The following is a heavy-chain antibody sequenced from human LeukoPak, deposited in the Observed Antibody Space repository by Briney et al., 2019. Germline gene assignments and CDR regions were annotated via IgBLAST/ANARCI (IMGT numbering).Heavy chain of an antibody. J-gene: IGHJ6*03. CDR2: IIPIFGTA. CDR3: ARSGSSYGKYYYYYMDV. CDR1: GYTFSAYG. Sequence: ASVKVSCKASGYTFSAYGISWVRQAPGQGLEWMGGIIPIFGTANYAQKFQGRVTITADESTSTAYMELSSLRSEDTAVYYCARSGSSYGKYYYYYMDVWGKGTTVTVS. V-gene: IGHV1-69*13. D-gene: IGHD5-18*01.